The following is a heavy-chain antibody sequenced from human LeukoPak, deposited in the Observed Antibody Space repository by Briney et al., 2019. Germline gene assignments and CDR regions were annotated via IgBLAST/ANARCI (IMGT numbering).Heavy chain of an antibody. CDR3: ARDPFGDYVFDY. V-gene: IGHV3-7*01. Sequence: GGSLRLSCAASGFTFSGYWMSWVRQAPGKGLEWVANIKQDGSERYYVDSVKGRFTISRDNAKNSLYLQMNSLRAEDTAVYYCARDPFGDYVFDYWGQGTLVTVSS. CDR1: GFTFSGYW. J-gene: IGHJ4*02. D-gene: IGHD4-17*01. CDR2: IKQDGSER.